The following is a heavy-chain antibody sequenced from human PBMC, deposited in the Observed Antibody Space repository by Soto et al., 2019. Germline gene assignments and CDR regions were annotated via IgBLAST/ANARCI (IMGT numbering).Heavy chain of an antibody. CDR2: IKHSGLT. J-gene: IGHJ3*02. V-gene: IGHV4-34*01. D-gene: IGHD1-26*01. CDR3: AKGLLAIVGTTLPRDAFNI. Sequence: SGTLSRTCAVSGGSFNDYYWSWIRQPPGKGLEWIGEIKHSGLTNYNSSLKSRITMSVDTTKNRFSLKLSSVTAADTAVYYCAKGLLAIVGTTLPRDAFNIWGQGTMVTVSS. CDR1: GGSFNDYY.